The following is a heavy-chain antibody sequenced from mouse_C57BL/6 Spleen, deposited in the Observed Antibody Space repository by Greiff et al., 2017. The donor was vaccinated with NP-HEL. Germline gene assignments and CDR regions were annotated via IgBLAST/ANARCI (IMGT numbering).Heavy chain of an antibody. J-gene: IGHJ1*03. Sequence: VQLQQSGAELVKPGASVKLSCKASGYTFTSYWMHWVKQRPGQGLEWIGMIHPNSGSTNYNEKFKSKATLTVDKSSSTAYMQLSSLTSEDSAVYYCARAGIYYGNYDWYFDVWGTGTTVTVSS. CDR2: IHPNSGST. CDR1: GYTFTSYW. D-gene: IGHD2-1*01. V-gene: IGHV1-64*01. CDR3: ARAGIYYGNYDWYFDV.